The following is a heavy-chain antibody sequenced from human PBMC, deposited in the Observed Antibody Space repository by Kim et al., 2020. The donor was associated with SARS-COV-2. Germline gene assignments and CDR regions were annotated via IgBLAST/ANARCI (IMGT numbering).Heavy chain of an antibody. V-gene: IGHV4-4*07. D-gene: IGHD4-17*01. J-gene: IGHJ4*02. CDR3: ARIDFGDDY. Sequence: GNTNSNPSLKGRLTMSVDTSKSQFSLKLSSVTAADTAVYFCARIDFGDDYWGQGTLVTVSS. CDR2: GNT.